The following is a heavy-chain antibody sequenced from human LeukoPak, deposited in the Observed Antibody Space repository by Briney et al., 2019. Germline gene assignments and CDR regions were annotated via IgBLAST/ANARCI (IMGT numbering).Heavy chain of an antibody. CDR1: GGSITSYY. CDR3: ASGGYCGSTSCYPKWFDP. V-gene: IGHV4-59*01. J-gene: IGHJ5*02. Sequence: SETLSLTCTVSGGSITSYYWSWIRQPPGKGLEWIGYISYSGSTNCNPSLKSRVTLSIDTSKNQFSLNLTSVTAADTAVYYCASGGYCGSTSCYPKWFDPWGQGTLVTVSS. CDR2: ISYSGST. D-gene: IGHD2-2*01.